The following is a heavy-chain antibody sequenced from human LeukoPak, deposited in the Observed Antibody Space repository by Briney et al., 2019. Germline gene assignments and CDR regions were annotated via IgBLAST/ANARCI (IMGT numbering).Heavy chain of an antibody. CDR2: IISSSSSI. Sequence: PGGSLRLSCAASGFTLSSYSMSWVRQAPGKGLEWVSYIISSSSSIYYADSVKGRFTISRDYAKNSLYLQMNSLRAEDTAVYYCARGNRDDYSSNWYDGHRAADYWGQGTLVTVSS. CDR3: ARGNRDDYSSNWYDGHRAADY. CDR1: GFTLSSYS. J-gene: IGHJ4*02. V-gene: IGHV3-48*04. D-gene: IGHD6-13*01.